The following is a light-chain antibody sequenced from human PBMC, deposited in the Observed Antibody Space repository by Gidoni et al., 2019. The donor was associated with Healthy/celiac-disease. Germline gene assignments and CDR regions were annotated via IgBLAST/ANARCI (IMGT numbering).Light chain of an antibody. CDR1: QSISSY. Sequence: EIQMTQCPSSLSASVGDRVTITCRASQSISSYLNWYQQTPGNAPKLLIYAAYSLQSGVPSRFSGSRSGPDFTLTIRSLLPPEFPTYYCLQGYSPSRTFGQGTKVEIK. CDR3: LQGYSPSRT. J-gene: IGKJ1*01. V-gene: IGKV1-39*01. CDR2: AAY.